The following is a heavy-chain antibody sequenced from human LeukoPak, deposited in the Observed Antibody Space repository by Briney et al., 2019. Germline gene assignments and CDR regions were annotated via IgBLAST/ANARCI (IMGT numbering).Heavy chain of an antibody. CDR1: GFTFSSYE. D-gene: IGHD3-10*01. Sequence: GGSLRLSCAASGFTFSSYEMNWVRQAPGKGLEWVSYISSSGSTIYYADSVKGRFTISRDNAKNSLSLQMHSLRAEDTAVYYCARGSYGSGSYYEGNWFDTWGQGTLVTVSS. CDR3: ARGSYGSGSYYEGNWFDT. CDR2: ISSSGSTI. J-gene: IGHJ5*02. V-gene: IGHV3-48*03.